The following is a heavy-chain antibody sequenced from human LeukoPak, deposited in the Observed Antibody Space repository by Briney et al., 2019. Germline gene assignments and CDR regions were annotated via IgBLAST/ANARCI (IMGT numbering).Heavy chain of an antibody. V-gene: IGHV1-46*01. CDR2: INLSGGST. D-gene: IGHD1-14*01. Sequence: ASVKVSCKASGYTFSSYYIRWVRQAPGQGLEWMGIINLSGGSTFYAQEFRGRVTMTRDTSTSTVYVELSSLRSEDTAVYYYARDAGTFVKRNYFDYWGQGTLVTVSS. J-gene: IGHJ4*02. CDR1: GYTFSSYY. CDR3: ARDAGTFVKRNYFDY.